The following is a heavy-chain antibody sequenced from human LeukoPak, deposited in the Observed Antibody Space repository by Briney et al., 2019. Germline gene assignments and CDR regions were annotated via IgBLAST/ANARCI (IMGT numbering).Heavy chain of an antibody. CDR3: ARDSGSSWDFDI. V-gene: IGHV3-30*02. CDR1: GFTFSSYG. Sequence: GGSLRLSCAASGFTFSSYGMHWVRQAPGKGLEWVAFIRYDGSNKYYADSVKGRFTISRDNAKNSLYLQMNSLRAEDTAVYYCARDSGSSWDFDIWGQGTMVTVSS. D-gene: IGHD6-13*01. J-gene: IGHJ3*02. CDR2: IRYDGSNK.